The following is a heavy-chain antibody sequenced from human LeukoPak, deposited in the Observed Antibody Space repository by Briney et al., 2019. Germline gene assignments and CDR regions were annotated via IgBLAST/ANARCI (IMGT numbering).Heavy chain of an antibody. CDR2: IIPILGTA. J-gene: IGHJ6*02. CDR1: GGTFSSYA. D-gene: IGHD6-13*01. V-gene: IGHV1-69*01. Sequence: SVKVSCKASGGTFSSYAISWVRQAPGQGLEWMGGIIPILGTANYAQKFQGRVTITADESTSTAYMELSSLRSEDTAVYYCARDPGSAGTDYYYGMDVWGQGTTVTVSS. CDR3: ARDPGSAGTDYYYGMDV.